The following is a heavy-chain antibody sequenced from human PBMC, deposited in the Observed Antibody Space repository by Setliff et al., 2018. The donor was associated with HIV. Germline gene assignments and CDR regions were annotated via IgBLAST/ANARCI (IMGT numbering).Heavy chain of an antibody. D-gene: IGHD4-17*01. CDR1: GASITSHY. V-gene: IGHV4-59*11. Sequence: LSLTCTVSGASITSHYWSWIRQSPGRELEWIGYIYSTGSTNYNPSLQSRVSISMDASKNKFSLKVTSVTSADTAVYYCAKGAGFYGDYTFDYWGQGNLGTV. CDR2: IYSTGST. CDR3: AKGAGFYGDYTFDY. J-gene: IGHJ4*02.